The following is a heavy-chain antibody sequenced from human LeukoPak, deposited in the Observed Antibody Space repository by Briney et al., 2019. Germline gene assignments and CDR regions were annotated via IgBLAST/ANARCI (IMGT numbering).Heavy chain of an antibody. CDR2: INWNGGST. V-gene: IGHV3-20*04. Sequence: PGGSLRLSCAASGFTFDDYGMSWVRQAPGKGLEWVSGINWNGGSTGYADSVKGRFTISRDNAKNSLYLQMNSLRAEDTALYYCARIARITGTTRYYYYYMDVWGKGTTVTVSS. CDR3: ARIARITGTTRYYYYYMDV. CDR1: GFTFDDYG. D-gene: IGHD1-20*01. J-gene: IGHJ6*03.